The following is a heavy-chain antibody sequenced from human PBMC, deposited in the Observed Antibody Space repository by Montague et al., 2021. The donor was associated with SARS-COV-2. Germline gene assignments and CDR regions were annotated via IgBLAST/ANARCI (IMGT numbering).Heavy chain of an antibody. J-gene: IGHJ4*02. V-gene: IGHV2-70*01. CDR2: IDWDDDK. CDR3: ARMPDQVWLDY. Sequence: PALVKPTQTLTLTCTFSGFSLSTSGLCVSWIRQPPGKALEWLAVIDWDDDKSYSTSLKARLTISKDTSKNQAVLTMTNMDPVDTATYYCARMPDQVWLDYWGQGILVTVSS. CDR1: GFSLSTSGLC. D-gene: IGHD5-18*01.